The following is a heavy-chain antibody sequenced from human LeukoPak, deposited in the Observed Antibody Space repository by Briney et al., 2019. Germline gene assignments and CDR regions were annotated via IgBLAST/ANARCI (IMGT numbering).Heavy chain of an antibody. Sequence: VKVSCKASGGTFSSYAISWVRQAPGQGLEWMGGIIPIFGTANYAQKLQGRVTITADESTSTAYMELSSLRSEDTAVYYCASATTSDYGGNSVEAFDIWGQGTMVTVSS. J-gene: IGHJ3*02. V-gene: IGHV1-69*13. CDR3: ASATTSDYGGNSVEAFDI. D-gene: IGHD4-23*01. CDR1: GGTFSSYA. CDR2: IIPIFGTA.